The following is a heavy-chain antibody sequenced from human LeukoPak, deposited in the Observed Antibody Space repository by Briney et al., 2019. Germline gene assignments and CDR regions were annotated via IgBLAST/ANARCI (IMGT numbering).Heavy chain of an antibody. CDR3: ARVIMSSVYYYYLDV. J-gene: IGHJ6*03. CDR1: GGSISPYY. Sequence: SETLSLTCTVSGGSISPYYWSWIRQPPGKGLQWIGYISDSGSTNYNPSLKSRVAISEYTSKNQFSLKLSSVTAADTAVYYCARVIMSSVYYYYLDVWGKGTTVTVSS. CDR2: ISDSGST. V-gene: IGHV4-59*01. D-gene: IGHD3-3*01.